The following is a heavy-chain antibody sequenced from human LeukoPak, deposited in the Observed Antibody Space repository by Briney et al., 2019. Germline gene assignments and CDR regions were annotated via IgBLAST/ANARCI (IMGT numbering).Heavy chain of an antibody. CDR2: ISDHEEKK. CDR1: GFIFAKHA. CDR3: ARTYYYDSSGTPAFPLDVFDA. J-gene: IGHJ3*01. V-gene: IGHV3-30*04. Sequence: PGGSLRLSCAASGFIFAKHAMHWVRQAPGKGLEWVASISDHEEKKDYADSVQGQFIISRDNSKNTVYLQMNSLRLEDTAVYYCARTYYYDSSGTPAFPLDVFDAWGQGTMVAVSS. D-gene: IGHD3-22*01.